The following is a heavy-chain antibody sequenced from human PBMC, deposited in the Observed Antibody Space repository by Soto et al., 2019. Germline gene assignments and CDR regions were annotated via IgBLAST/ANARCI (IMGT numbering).Heavy chain of an antibody. CDR2: ISGSGGST. CDR3: AKGAHIAVADYYYYGMDV. D-gene: IGHD6-19*01. CDR1: GFTFSSYA. V-gene: IGHV3-23*01. J-gene: IGHJ6*02. Sequence: GGSLRLSCVASGFTFSSYAMSWVRQAPGKGLEWVSAISGSGGSTYYADSVKGRFTISRDNSKNTLYLQMNSLRAEDTAVYYCAKGAHIAVADYYYYGMDVWGQGTTVTVSS.